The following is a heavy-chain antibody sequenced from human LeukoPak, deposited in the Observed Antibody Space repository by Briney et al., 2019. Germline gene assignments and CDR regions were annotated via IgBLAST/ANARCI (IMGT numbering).Heavy chain of an antibody. CDR3: ARNRGDPSYFDY. V-gene: IGHV3-21*01. CDR2: ITSSSSYI. D-gene: IGHD4-17*01. Sequence: GGSLRLSCAASEFTFSSYSMNWVRQAPGKGLEWVSSITSSSSYIYYADSVKGRFTISRNNPKNSLYLQMNSLRAEDTAVYYCARNRGDPSYFDYWGQGTLVTVSP. J-gene: IGHJ4*02. CDR1: EFTFSSYS.